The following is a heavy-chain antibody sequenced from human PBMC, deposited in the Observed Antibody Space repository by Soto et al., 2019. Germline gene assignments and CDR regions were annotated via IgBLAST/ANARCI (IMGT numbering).Heavy chain of an antibody. CDR2: IIPISETT. CDR3: ARALLSHSYDSGGYDSYFHAMDV. D-gene: IGHD3-22*01. J-gene: IGHJ6*02. CDR1: GGTFSSLD. Sequence: SVKVSCKASGGTFSSLDINWVRQAPGQGLERMGGIIPISETTNYAQIFQGRVSIVADKSTSTAYMELSRLRSEDTAVYYCARALLSHSYDSGGYDSYFHAMDVWGQGTPVTVSS. V-gene: IGHV1-69*06.